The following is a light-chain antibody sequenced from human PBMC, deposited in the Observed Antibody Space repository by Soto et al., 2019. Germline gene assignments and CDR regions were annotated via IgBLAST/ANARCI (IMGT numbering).Light chain of an antibody. V-gene: IGKV1-9*01. CDR1: PGISSY. CDR2: AAS. Sequence: DIQLTQSPSFLSASVGDRVTITCRASPGISSYLAWYQQKPGKAPKLLIYAASTLQSGVPSRFSGSGAGTEFTLTISSLQPEDCATYYCQQLNSYPYTFGQGTKLEIK. CDR3: QQLNSYPYT. J-gene: IGKJ2*01.